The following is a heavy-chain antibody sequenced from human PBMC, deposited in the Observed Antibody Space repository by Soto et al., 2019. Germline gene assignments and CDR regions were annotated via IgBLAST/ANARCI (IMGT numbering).Heavy chain of an antibody. CDR1: GGSITSYY. CDR3: ARDLLGYCSGNSCYDYYGMDV. V-gene: IGHV4-59*01. Sequence: SETLSLTCTVSGGSITSYYWSWIRQPPGKGLEWIGYIFYSGSTNYNPSLKSRVTISVDTSKNQFSLNLGSVTAADTAVYYCARDLLGYCSGNSCYDYYGMDVWGQGTTVTVSS. D-gene: IGHD2-15*01. CDR2: IFYSGST. J-gene: IGHJ6*02.